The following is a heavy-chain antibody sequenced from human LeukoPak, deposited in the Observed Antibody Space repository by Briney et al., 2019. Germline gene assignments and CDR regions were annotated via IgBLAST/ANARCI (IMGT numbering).Heavy chain of an antibody. V-gene: IGHV1-18*01. J-gene: IGHJ5*02. Sequence: ASVTVSCKASGYTFTSYGISWVRQAPGQGLERMGWISAYNGNTNYAQKLQGRVTMTTDTSTSTAYMELRSLRSDDTAVYYCARDDPPAPGTWGPVAPFDPWGQGTLVTVSS. CDR3: ARDDPPAPGTWGPVAPFDP. D-gene: IGHD2-2*01. CDR1: GYTFTSYG. CDR2: ISAYNGNT.